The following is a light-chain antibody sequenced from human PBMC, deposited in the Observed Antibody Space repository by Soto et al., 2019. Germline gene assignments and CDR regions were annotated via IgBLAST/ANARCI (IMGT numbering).Light chain of an antibody. CDR3: QLWDSNSDHVV. CDR1: SSDVGSYAV. J-gene: IGLJ2*01. Sequence: QSALTQPASVSGSPGQSITISCTGTSSDVGSYAVVSWYQQHPGKAPKLIIYEGSERPSGVSDRFSGSESGNRASLTISGLQAEDEADYYCQLWDSNSDHVVFGGGTKLTVL. CDR2: EGS. V-gene: IGLV2-23*01.